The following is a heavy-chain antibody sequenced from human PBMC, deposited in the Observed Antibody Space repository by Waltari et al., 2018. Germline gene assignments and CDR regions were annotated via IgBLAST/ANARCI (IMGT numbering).Heavy chain of an antibody. CDR3: ARDPVRYFDWPDY. CDR1: GFTFGNYA. V-gene: IGHV3-30*04. Sequence: QVQLVESGGGVVQPGRSLRLSCAASGFTFGNYAMHWVRQAPGKGLEWVAVISYDGSNKYYVDSVKCRFTISRDNSKNTLYLQRNSLRAEDTAVYYCARDPVRYFDWPDYWGQGTLVTVSS. J-gene: IGHJ4*02. D-gene: IGHD3-9*01. CDR2: ISYDGSNK.